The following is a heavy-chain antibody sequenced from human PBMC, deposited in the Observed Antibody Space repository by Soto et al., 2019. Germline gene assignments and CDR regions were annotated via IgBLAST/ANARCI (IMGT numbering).Heavy chain of an antibody. V-gene: IGHV3-30*18. CDR1: GFTFSTSG. CDR3: AKDWGSSGWYNGFDP. J-gene: IGHJ5*02. Sequence: QVQLVESGGGVVQSGRSLRLSCAASGFTFSTSGMHWSRQAPGKGLEWVAMISHDGGATYYVDSVKGRFTISRDTDKNTLHLQMDSLRPEDTATYYCAKDWGSSGWYNGFDPWGQGTLVTVSS. CDR2: ISHDGGAT. D-gene: IGHD6-13*01.